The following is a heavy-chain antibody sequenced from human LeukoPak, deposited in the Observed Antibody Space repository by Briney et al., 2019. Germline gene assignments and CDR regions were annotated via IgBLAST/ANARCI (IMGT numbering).Heavy chain of an antibody. CDR3: AKVRGDYSFDY. CDR1: GFSFGNSG. Sequence: GGSLRLSCAASGFSFGNSGMSWVRQAPGEGLEWVSHITGTGGSTYYADSVKGRFTISRDDSKNTLYLQMNSLRAKDTALYYCAKVRGDYSFDYWGQGTLVTVSS. J-gene: IGHJ4*02. CDR2: ITGTGGST. V-gene: IGHV3-23*01. D-gene: IGHD2-21*02.